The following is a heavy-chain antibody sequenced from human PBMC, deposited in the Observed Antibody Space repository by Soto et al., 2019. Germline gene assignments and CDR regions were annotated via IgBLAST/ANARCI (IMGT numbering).Heavy chain of an antibody. CDR3: ARDGKRVIQSSSGWWEGSAFDI. CDR2: INPSGGST. V-gene: IGHV1-46*01. D-gene: IGHD6-19*01. J-gene: IGHJ3*02. CDR1: GYTFASYY. Sequence: ASVKVSCRASGYTFASYYMHWVRQAPGQGLEWMGIINPSGGSTSYAQKFQGRVTMTRDTSTSTVYMELSSLRSEDTAVYYCARDGKRVIQSSSGWWEGSAFDIWGRGTMVTVSS.